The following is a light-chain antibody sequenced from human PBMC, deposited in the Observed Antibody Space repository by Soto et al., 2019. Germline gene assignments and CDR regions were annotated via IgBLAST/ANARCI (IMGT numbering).Light chain of an antibody. Sequence: QSALTQPRSVSESPGQSVTISCTGTRSDIGSYSYVSWYQQHPGKGPKLIIYEVSNRPSGVPDRFSGSKSGNMAFLTISGLQAADEADYYCCAYAGSYTGVFGGGTKLTVL. J-gene: IGLJ3*02. CDR2: EVS. CDR3: CAYAGSYTGV. V-gene: IGLV2-11*01. CDR1: RSDIGSYSY.